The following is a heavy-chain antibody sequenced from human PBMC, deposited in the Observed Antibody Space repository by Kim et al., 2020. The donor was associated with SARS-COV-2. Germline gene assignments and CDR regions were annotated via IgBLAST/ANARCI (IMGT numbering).Heavy chain of an antibody. D-gene: IGHD4-17*01. CDR2: ISSSGHNT. Sequence: GGSLRLSCADSGFTFSRNAMNWVRQAPGKGLEWVSGISSSGHNTYYADSVRGRFTISRDNSKNTVYLLMNSLRAEDTAVYYCAKTEDYGDYPFDSWGQG. J-gene: IGHJ4*02. CDR3: AKTEDYGDYPFDS. V-gene: IGHV3-23*01. CDR1: GFTFSRNA.